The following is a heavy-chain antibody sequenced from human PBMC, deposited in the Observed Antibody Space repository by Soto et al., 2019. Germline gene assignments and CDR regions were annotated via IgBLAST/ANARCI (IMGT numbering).Heavy chain of an antibody. Sequence: SETLSLTCAVYGGSFSGYYWSWIRQPPGKGLEWIGEINHSGSTNYNPSLKSRVTISVDTSKNQFSLKLSSVTAADTAVYYCARGPWYYGSGSYYNNWFDPWGQGTLVTVSS. D-gene: IGHD3-10*01. CDR3: ARGPWYYGSGSYYNNWFDP. J-gene: IGHJ5*02. V-gene: IGHV4-34*01. CDR2: INHSGST. CDR1: GGSFSGYY.